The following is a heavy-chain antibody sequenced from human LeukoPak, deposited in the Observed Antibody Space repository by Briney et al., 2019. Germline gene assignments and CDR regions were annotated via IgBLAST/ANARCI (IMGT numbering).Heavy chain of an antibody. CDR2: ISGSGGST. CDR3: AKGYCSSTSCYRTFDY. J-gene: IGHJ4*02. Sequence: GGSLRLSCAASGFTFSGYAMSWVRQAPGKGLEWVSAISGSGGSTYYADSVKGRFTISRDNSKNTLYLQMNSLRAEDTAVYYCAKGYCSSTSCYRTFDYWGQGTLVTVSS. CDR1: GFTFSGYA. D-gene: IGHD2-2*01. V-gene: IGHV3-23*01.